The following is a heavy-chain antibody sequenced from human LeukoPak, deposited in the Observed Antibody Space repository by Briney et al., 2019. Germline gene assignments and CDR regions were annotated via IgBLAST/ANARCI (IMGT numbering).Heavy chain of an antibody. CDR3: ARDRPRITIFGVVTTDAFDI. D-gene: IGHD3-3*01. J-gene: IGHJ3*02. CDR1: GFTFSSYW. V-gene: IGHV3-74*01. CDR2: IYTDGSST. Sequence: GGSLRLSCAASGFTFSSYWMHWVRQAPGKGLVWVSRIYTDGSSTSYADSVKGRFTISRDNAKNTLYLQMNSLRAEDTAVYYCARDRPRITIFGVVTTDAFDIWGQGTMVTVSS.